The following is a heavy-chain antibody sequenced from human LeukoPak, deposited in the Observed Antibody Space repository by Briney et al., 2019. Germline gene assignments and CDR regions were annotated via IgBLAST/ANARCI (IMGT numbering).Heavy chain of an antibody. J-gene: IGHJ4*02. V-gene: IGHV3-23*01. CDR3: ARVSSGGVCFQSDF. D-gene: IGHD2-21*01. CDR2: ISVSGSDT. CDR1: GFTLNNYA. Sequence: GGSLRLSCAASGFTLNNYAMNWVRQAPGKGLEWVSSISVSGSDTYYPDSVKGRFTISRDNSKNTLYLQMNSLRAEDTAIYYCARVSSGGVCFQSDFWGQGTLVTVSS.